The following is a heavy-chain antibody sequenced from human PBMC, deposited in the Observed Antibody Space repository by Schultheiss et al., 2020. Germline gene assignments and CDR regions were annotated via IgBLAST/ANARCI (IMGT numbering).Heavy chain of an antibody. D-gene: IGHD3-9*01. J-gene: IGHJ6*02. CDR2: IYTSGST. CDR1: GGSISSGSYY. V-gene: IGHV4-61*02. CDR3: ARAHYDILTSPYGMDV. Sequence: SETLSLTCTVSGGSISSGSYYWSWIRQPAGKGLEWIGRIYTSGSTNYNPSLKSRVTISVDTSKNQFSLKLRSVTAADTAVYYCARAHYDILTSPYGMDVWGQGTTVTVSS.